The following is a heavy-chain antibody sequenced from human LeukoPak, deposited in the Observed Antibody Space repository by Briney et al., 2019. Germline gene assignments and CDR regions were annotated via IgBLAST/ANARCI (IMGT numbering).Heavy chain of an antibody. CDR2: ISHDGSNK. Sequence: GRSLRLSCAGSGFSFSGYGMHWVRQAPGKGLEWVALISHDGSNKYYADSVKGRFTISRDNSKNTLYMQMSSLRPEDTAVYCCAKDRKAVSASWPSGWGQGTLVTVSS. D-gene: IGHD2-2*01. J-gene: IGHJ4*02. V-gene: IGHV3-30*18. CDR1: GFSFSGYG. CDR3: AKDRKAVSASWPSG.